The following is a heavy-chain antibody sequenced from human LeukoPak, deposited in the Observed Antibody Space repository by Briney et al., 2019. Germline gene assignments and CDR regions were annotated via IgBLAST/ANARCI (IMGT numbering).Heavy chain of an antibody. J-gene: IGHJ4*02. CDR3: AKGTEYSSSFFDY. D-gene: IGHD6-6*01. CDR1: GFTFSSYA. Sequence: PGGSLRLSCAASGFTFSSYAMSWVRQAPGEGLEWVSAISGSGGSTYYADSVKGRFTISRDNSKNTLYLQMNSLRAEDTAVYYCAKGTEYSSSFFDYWGQGPLVTVPS. V-gene: IGHV3-23*01. CDR2: ISGSGGST.